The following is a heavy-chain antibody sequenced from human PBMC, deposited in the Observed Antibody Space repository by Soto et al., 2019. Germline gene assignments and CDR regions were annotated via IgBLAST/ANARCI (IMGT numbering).Heavy chain of an antibody. V-gene: IGHV4-61*01. J-gene: IGHJ3*02. CDR3: ARDRGYYDSSGYLKAFDI. Sequence: SETLSLTCTVSGGSVSSGSYYWSWIRQPPGKGLEWIGYIYYSGSTNYNSSLKSRVTISVDTSKNQFSLKLTSVTAADTAVYYCARDRGYYDSSGYLKAFDIWGQGTMVT. D-gene: IGHD3-22*01. CDR2: IYYSGST. CDR1: GGSVSSGSYY.